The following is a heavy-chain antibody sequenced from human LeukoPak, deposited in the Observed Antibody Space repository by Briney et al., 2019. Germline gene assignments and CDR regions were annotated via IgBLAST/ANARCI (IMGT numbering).Heavy chain of an antibody. V-gene: IGHV4-31*03. CDR3: ARVPLCGERDY. J-gene: IGHJ4*02. Sequence: SETLSLACTVSGGSISSGGYYGSWIRQHPGKGLEWIGYIYYSGSTYYNPSLKSRVTISVDTSKDQFSLKLSSVTAADMAVYYCARVPLCGERDYWGQGTLVTVSS. D-gene: IGHD3-10*01. CDR1: GGSISSGGYY. CDR2: IYYSGST.